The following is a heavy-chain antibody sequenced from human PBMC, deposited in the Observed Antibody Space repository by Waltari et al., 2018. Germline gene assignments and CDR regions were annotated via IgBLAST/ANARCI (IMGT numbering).Heavy chain of an antibody. J-gene: IGHJ6*02. D-gene: IGHD1-26*01. V-gene: IGHV3-23*04. CDR2: ISGSGGST. CDR3: ARDQYGESFYYAMNV. CDR1: GFTFSSYA. Sequence: EVQLVESGGGLVQPGGSLRLSCAASGFTFSSYAMSWVRQAPGKGLGWVAAISGSGGSTYYADAVKGRFTISRDNSKNTLYLQMNSLRAEDTAVYFCARDQYGESFYYAMNVWGQGTAVTVSS.